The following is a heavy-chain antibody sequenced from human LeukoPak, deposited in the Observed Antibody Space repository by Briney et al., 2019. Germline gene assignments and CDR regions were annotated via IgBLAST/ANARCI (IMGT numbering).Heavy chain of an antibody. CDR3: AIMHPYYDGSGYWVQ. D-gene: IGHD3-22*01. CDR1: GFTFSSYA. J-gene: IGHJ4*02. Sequence: GESLRLSCAASGFTFSSYAMSRVRQAPGKGLEWVSGISTGGGSTSYADSVKGRFTISRDNPRNTLYMQMNSLRAEDTAVYYCAIMHPYYDGSGYWVQWGQGSLVTVSS. V-gene: IGHV3-23*01. CDR2: ISTGGGST.